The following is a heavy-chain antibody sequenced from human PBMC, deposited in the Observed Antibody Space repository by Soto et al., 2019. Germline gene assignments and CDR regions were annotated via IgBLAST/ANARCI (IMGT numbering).Heavy chain of an antibody. D-gene: IGHD2-2*02. J-gene: IGHJ5*02. V-gene: IGHV4-61*01. Sequence: QVQLQESGPGLVKPSETLSLTCTVSGGSVSSGTYYWSWIRQPPGKGLEWIGYIYGSGSTNYNPSLKSRVTISVDTSKNPFSLKLSSVTAADTAVYYCARGIVVVPAAIRVSWFDPWGQGTLVTVSS. CDR1: GGSVSSGTYY. CDR3: ARGIVVVPAAIRVSWFDP. CDR2: IYGSGST.